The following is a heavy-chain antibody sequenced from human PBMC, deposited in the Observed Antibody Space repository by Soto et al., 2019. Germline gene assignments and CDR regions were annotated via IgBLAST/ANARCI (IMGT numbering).Heavy chain of an antibody. D-gene: IGHD4-17*01. CDR2: INADSGET. Sequence: QVQLVQSGAEVKESGASVKVSCKASGYTFTTNGVSWVRQGPGQGLEWMGWINADSGETRYAQKFQGRVTMTTDTSTSTAYRDLRSLTSDDTAVYYCARDLGYGDYGTDYWGQGPLVTVSS. J-gene: IGHJ4*02. V-gene: IGHV1-18*04. CDR1: GYTFTTNG. CDR3: ARDLGYGDYGTDY.